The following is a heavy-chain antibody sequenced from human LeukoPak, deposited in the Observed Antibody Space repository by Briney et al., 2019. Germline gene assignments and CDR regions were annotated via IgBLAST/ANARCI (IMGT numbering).Heavy chain of an antibody. CDR3: AKDPNQLLTLDH. CDR2: ISFDGINE. CDR1: GFTFSTYG. V-gene: IGHV3-30*18. J-gene: IGHJ4*02. D-gene: IGHD1-1*01. Sequence: GGSLRLSCAASGFTFSTYGMHWVRQAPGKGLEWVAVISFDGINEDYADSVKGRFTISRDNSKNTLYLQMNGLRVEDTAVYYCAKDPNQLLTLDHWGQGTLVTVSS.